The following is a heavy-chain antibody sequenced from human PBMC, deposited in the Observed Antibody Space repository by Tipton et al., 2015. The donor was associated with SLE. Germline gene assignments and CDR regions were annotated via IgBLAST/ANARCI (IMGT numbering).Heavy chain of an antibody. D-gene: IGHD1-26*01. Sequence: TLSLTCTVSDGSLSSSAYYWGWIRQSPGKGLEWIGRIFTSGSATYNPSLKSRVTISLDTPKNQFSLKLTSVTAADTAVYFCAGGNYPPPTFDYWGQGSLVTVSS. J-gene: IGHJ4*02. V-gene: IGHV4-61*02. CDR2: IFTSGSA. CDR1: DGSLSSSAYY. CDR3: AGGNYPPPTFDY.